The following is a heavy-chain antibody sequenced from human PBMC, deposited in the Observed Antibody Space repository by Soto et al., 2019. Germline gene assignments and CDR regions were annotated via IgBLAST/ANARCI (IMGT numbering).Heavy chain of an antibody. J-gene: IGHJ4*02. CDR2: IYYRGNA. Sequence: QLQLQESGPGLVKPSETLSLTCSVSDDSINSDKYYWGWIRQPPGKVLEWIGSIYYRGNAYYNPSLEPRVTISLDKSRSQSSLKLNFVTAADAAMYVCARLEELATISYYFDLWGPGALVTVSS. CDR3: ARLEELATISYYFDL. CDR1: DDSINSDKYY. V-gene: IGHV4-39*01. D-gene: IGHD1-1*01.